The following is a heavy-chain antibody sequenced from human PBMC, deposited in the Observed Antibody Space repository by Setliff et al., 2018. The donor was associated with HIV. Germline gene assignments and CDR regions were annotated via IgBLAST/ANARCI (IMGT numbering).Heavy chain of an antibody. CDR3: ARHLSATGTFDY. CDR2: LYPADSNI. Sequence: HGESLKISCKGSGYSFSSYWIGWVRQMPGKGLEFMGLLYPADSNIRYSPSFQGQVTISADKSISTAYLQWSSLKASGTAMYYCARHLSATGTFDYWGQGTLVTVSS. D-gene: IGHD7-27*01. CDR1: GYSFSSYW. V-gene: IGHV5-51*01. J-gene: IGHJ4*02.